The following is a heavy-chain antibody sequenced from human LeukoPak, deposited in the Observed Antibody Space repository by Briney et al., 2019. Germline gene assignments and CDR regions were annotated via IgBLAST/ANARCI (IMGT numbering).Heavy chain of an antibody. J-gene: IGHJ4*02. Sequence: PSETLSLTCTVSGGSISSSSYYWGWIRQPPGKGLEWIGSIYYSGSTYYNPSLKSRVTISVDTSKNQFSLKLSSVTAADTAAYYCARHSSDKTFDYWGQGTLVTVSS. CDR1: GGSISSSSYY. CDR2: IYYSGST. CDR3: ARHSSDKTFDY. D-gene: IGHD6-19*01. V-gene: IGHV4-39*01.